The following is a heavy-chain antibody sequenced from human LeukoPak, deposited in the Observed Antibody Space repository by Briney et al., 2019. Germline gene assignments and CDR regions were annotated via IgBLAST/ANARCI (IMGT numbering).Heavy chain of an antibody. D-gene: IGHD3-22*01. Sequence: ASVKVSCKASGYVFTSYGISWVRQAPGQGLEWMGWISGYNGNTYYAQKFQGRVTMTTDTSTSTAYMELSRLRSDDTAVYYCARVAGDYYDSSGYLRAFDIWGQGTMVTVSS. V-gene: IGHV1-18*01. CDR3: ARVAGDYYDSSGYLRAFDI. CDR1: GYVFTSYG. J-gene: IGHJ3*02. CDR2: ISGYNGNT.